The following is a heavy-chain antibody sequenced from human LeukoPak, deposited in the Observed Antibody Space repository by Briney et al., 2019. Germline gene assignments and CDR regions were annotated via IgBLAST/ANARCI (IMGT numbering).Heavy chain of an antibody. D-gene: IGHD4/OR15-4a*01. J-gene: IGHJ4*02. Sequence: GGSLRLSCAASGFTFDDYAMHWVRQAPGKGLEWVSGISWNSGSIGYADSVKGRFTISRDNAKNSLYLQMNSLRAEDTALYYCAKRLTTRRIFDYWGQGTLVTVSS. CDR2: ISWNSGSI. CDR3: AKRLTTRRIFDY. CDR1: GFTFDDYA. V-gene: IGHV3-9*01.